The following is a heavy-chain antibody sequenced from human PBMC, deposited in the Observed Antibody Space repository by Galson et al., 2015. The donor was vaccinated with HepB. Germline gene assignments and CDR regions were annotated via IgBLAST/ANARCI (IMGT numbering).Heavy chain of an antibody. D-gene: IGHD2-2*01. J-gene: IGHJ6*02. V-gene: IGHV3-48*02. Sequence: SLRLSCAASGFTFSSYSMNWVRQAPGKGLEWVSYISSSSSTIYYADSVKGRFTISRDNAKNSLYLQMNSLRDEDTAVYYCASLLLGYCSSTSCYAYYYYGMDVWGQGTTVTVSS. CDR3: ASLLLGYCSSTSCYAYYYYGMDV. CDR2: ISSSSSTI. CDR1: GFTFSSYS.